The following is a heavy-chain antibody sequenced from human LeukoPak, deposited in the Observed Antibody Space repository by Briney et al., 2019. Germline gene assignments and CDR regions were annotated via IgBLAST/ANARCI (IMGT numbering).Heavy chain of an antibody. D-gene: IGHD6-13*01. J-gene: IGHJ2*01. CDR3: ARDLSAAGPYWYFDL. Sequence: TLSLTCTVSGGSISSGSYYWSWIRQPAGKGLEWIGRIYTSGSTNYNPSLKSRVTISVDTSKNQFSLKLSSVTAADTAVYYCARDLSAAGPYWYFDLWGRGTLVTVSS. CDR1: GGSISSGSYY. CDR2: IYTSGST. V-gene: IGHV4-61*02.